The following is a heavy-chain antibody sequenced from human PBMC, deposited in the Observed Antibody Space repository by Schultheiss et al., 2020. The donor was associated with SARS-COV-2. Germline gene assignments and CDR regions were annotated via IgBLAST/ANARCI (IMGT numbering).Heavy chain of an antibody. CDR1: GGSISSSSYY. CDR3: ARHEEGGGNYDILAFDY. D-gene: IGHD3-9*01. CDR2: IYYSGST. Sequence: SETLSLTCTVSGGSISSSSYYWGWIRQPPGKGLEWIGSIYYSGSTYYNPSLKSRVTISVDTSKNQFSLKLSSVTAADTAVYYCARHEEGGGNYDILAFDYWGQGTLVTVSS. J-gene: IGHJ4*02. V-gene: IGHV4-39*01.